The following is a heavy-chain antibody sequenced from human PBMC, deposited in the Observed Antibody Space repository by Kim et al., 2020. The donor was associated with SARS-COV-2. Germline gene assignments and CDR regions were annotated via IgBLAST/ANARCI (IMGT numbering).Heavy chain of an antibody. CDR1: GFTFSSYW. J-gene: IGHJ4*02. CDR2: INSDGSST. Sequence: GGSLRLSCAASGFTFSSYWMHWVRQAPGKGLVWVSRINSDGSSTSYADSVKGRFTISRDNAKNTLYLQMNSLRAEDTAVYYCAREYPEWLKSDYFDYWGQGTLVTVSS. CDR3: AREYPEWLKSDYFDY. D-gene: IGHD3-3*01. V-gene: IGHV3-74*01.